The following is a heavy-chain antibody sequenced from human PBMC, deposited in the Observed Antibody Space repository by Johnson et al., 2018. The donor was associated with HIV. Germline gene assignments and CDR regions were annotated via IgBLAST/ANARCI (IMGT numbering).Heavy chain of an antibody. J-gene: IGHJ3*02. D-gene: IGHD6-13*01. CDR3: ARARRDSSSWPDAFDI. V-gene: IGHV3-53*01. Sequence: VQLVESGGGLIQPGGSLRLSCAASGFTVSSNYMSWVRQAPGKGLEWVSVIYSGGSTYYADSVKGRFTISRENAKNSLYLQMNSLRAGDTAVYYCARARRDSSSWPDAFDIWGQGTMVTVSS. CDR2: IYSGGST. CDR1: GFTVSSNY.